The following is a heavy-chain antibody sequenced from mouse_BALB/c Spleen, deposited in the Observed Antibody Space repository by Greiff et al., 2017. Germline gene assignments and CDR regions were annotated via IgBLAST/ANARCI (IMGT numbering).Heavy chain of an antibody. Sequence: EVHLVQSGAGLVQPGGSLKLSCAASGFTFSSYGMSWVRQTPDKGLELVATINSNGGSTYYPDSVKGRFTISRDSAKNTLYLQMSSLKSEDTAMYCYAGDGGYGFAYWGQGTLVTVSA. D-gene: IGHD1-1*02. CDR1: GFTFSSYG. J-gene: IGHJ3*01. CDR2: INSNGGST. CDR3: AGDGGYGFAY. V-gene: IGHV5-6-3*01.